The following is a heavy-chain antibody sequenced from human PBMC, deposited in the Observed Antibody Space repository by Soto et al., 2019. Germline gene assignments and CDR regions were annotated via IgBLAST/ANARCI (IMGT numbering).Heavy chain of an antibody. CDR1: GFTFSNYV. CDR2: ISDSGGST. J-gene: IGHJ4*02. V-gene: IGHV3-23*01. CDR3: AKGFAISGVAPLDY. Sequence: GGSLRRSCAACGFTFSNYVMSWVRQAPGKGLEWVSTISDSGGSTYYADSMKGRFTISRDNSKNTVYLQMNTLRADDTAVYYCAKGFAISGVAPLDYWGQRTLVTVSS. D-gene: IGHD3-3*01.